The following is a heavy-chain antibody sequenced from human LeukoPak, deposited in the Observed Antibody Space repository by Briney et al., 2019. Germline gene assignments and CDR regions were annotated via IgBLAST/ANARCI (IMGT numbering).Heavy chain of an antibody. CDR2: IWYDGSNK. J-gene: IGHJ3*02. V-gene: IGHV3-33*01. CDR1: GFTFSTYG. Sequence: PGGSLRLSCAASGFTFSTYGIHWVRQAPGKGLEWVAVIWYDGSNKYYSDSVKGRFTISRDNSKNTLYLQMNSLRAEDTAVYYCARAKDNSGRDGFDIWGQGTMVTVSS. CDR3: ARAKDNSGRDGFDI. D-gene: IGHD6-19*01.